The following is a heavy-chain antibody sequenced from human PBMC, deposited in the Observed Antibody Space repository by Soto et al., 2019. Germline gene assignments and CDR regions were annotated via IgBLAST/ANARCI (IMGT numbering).Heavy chain of an antibody. J-gene: IGHJ4*02. CDR3: ARDLGGWEDY. CDR2: VSAYNGNT. D-gene: IGHD6-19*01. CDR1: GYTFTSYG. V-gene: IGHV1-18*01. Sequence: ASVKVSCKASGYTFTSYGISWVRQAPGQGLEWMGWVSAYNGNTYHAQKLQGRVTMTTDTSTSTAYMELRSLRSDDTAVYYCARDLGGWEDYWGQGTLVTVSS.